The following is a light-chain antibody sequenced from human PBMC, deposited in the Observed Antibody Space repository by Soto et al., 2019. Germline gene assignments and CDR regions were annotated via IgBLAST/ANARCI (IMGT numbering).Light chain of an antibody. CDR3: SSYSTTSAFV. CDR1: SADIGAFNY. J-gene: IGLJ7*01. CDR2: DVS. Sequence: QSALTQPASVSGSPGQSITISCAGTSADIGAFNYVSWYQHHPDKAPKLLIYDVSNRPSGVSTRFSASKSANTASLTISGLQADDEADYYCSSYSTTSAFVFGGGTQLTVL. V-gene: IGLV2-14*03.